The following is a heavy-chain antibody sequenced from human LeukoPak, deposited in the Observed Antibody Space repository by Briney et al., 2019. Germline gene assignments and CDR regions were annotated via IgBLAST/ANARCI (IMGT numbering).Heavy chain of an antibody. V-gene: IGHV1-69*05. CDR2: IIPIFGTA. Sequence: ASVKVSCKASGGTFSSYAISWVRQAPGQGLEWMGRIIPIFGTANYAQKFQGRVTITTDESTSTAYMELSSLRSEDTAVYYCARDDLLPGSRWYRFDYWGQGTLVTVSS. CDR3: ARDDLLPGSRWYRFDY. D-gene: IGHD6-19*01. J-gene: IGHJ4*02. CDR1: GGTFSSYA.